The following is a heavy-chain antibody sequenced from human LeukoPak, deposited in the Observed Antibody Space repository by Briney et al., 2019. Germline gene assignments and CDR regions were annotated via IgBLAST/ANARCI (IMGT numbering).Heavy chain of an antibody. CDR2: IYVDGRT. V-gene: IGHV4-39*01. J-gene: IGHJ6*02. CDR1: GDSIGSSHYY. Sequence: PSETLSLTCTISGDSIGSSHYYWVWIRQRPGKGLEWVGRIYVDGRTYYNEALKSRVTIFSDTTKVQRYLRLSSVTTTDTAIYYCARRSHCTGGSCPSVWGQGTTVTVSS. D-gene: IGHD2-15*01. CDR3: ARRSHCTGGSCPSV.